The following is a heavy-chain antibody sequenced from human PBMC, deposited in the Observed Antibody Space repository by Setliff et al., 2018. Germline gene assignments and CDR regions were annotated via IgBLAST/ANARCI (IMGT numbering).Heavy chain of an antibody. J-gene: IGHJ6*02. CDR1: GYTFTSYS. CDR2: IIPIFGTA. Sequence: SVKVSCKASGYTFTSYSMHWVRQAPGQGLEWMGGIIPIFGTANYAQKFQGRVTITADESTSTAYMELSSLRSEDTAVYYCAREDGTYYNFWSGYSTTPYYGMDVWGQGTTVTVSS. V-gene: IGHV1-69*13. D-gene: IGHD3-3*01. CDR3: AREDGTYYNFWSGYSTTPYYGMDV.